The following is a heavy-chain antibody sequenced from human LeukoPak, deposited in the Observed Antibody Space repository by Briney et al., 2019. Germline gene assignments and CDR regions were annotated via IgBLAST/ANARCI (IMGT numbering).Heavy chain of an antibody. CDR3: ARASPNYYDSSGYSPFDY. CDR1: GGTFSSYA. J-gene: IGHJ4*02. Sequence: SVKVSCKASGGTFSSYAISWVRQAPGQGPEWMGGIIPIFGTANYAQKFQGRVTITADESTSTAYMELSSLRSEDTAVYYCARASPNYYDSSGYSPFDYWGQGTLVTVSS. CDR2: IIPIFGTA. V-gene: IGHV1-69*13. D-gene: IGHD3-22*01.